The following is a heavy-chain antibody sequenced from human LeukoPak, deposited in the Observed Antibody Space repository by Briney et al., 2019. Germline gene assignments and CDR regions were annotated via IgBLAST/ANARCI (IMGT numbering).Heavy chain of an antibody. CDR1: GGTFSSYA. Sequence: SVKVSCTASGGTFSSYAISWVRQAPGQGLEWMGGIIPIFGTANYAQKFQGRVTITADESTSTAYMELSSLRSEDTAVYYCASKLLWFGELVEYYFDYWGQGTLVTVSS. V-gene: IGHV1-69*13. CDR3: ASKLLWFGELVEYYFDY. CDR2: IIPIFGTA. D-gene: IGHD3-10*01. J-gene: IGHJ4*02.